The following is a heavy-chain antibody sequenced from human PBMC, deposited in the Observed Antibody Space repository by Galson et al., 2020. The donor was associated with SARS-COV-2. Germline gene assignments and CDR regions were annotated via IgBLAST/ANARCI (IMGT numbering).Heavy chain of an antibody. CDR3: AKVGWELRHLGNGLIDY. CDR2: ISGDGGST. Sequence: GGSLRLSCAASGFTFDDNAMQWVRQPPGRSLEWVSLISGDGGSTYYADSVKGRFTISRDNSKNSLYLQMNSLRTEDTALYYCAKVGWELRHLGNGLIDYWGQGTLVTVSS. V-gene: IGHV3-43*02. J-gene: IGHJ4*02. CDR1: GFTFDDNA. D-gene: IGHD1-26*01.